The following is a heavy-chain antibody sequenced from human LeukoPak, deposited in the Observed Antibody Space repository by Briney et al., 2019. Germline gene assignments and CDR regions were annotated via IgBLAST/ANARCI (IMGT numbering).Heavy chain of an antibody. CDR1: GFTFSTYG. D-gene: IGHD2-2*01. J-gene: IGHJ4*02. CDR3: AREMGDYQLLKNLDY. CDR2: IHHDGSHI. Sequence: PGGSLRLSCAASGFTFSTYGMHWVRQAPGKGLEWVTYIHHDGSHIHYADSVKGRFTISRDNSKSTLYLQMNSLRTEDTAVYYCAREMGDYQLLKNLDYWGQGTLVTVSS. V-gene: IGHV3-30*02.